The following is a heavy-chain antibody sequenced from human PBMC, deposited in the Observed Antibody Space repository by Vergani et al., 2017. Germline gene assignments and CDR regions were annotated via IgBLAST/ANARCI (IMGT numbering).Heavy chain of an antibody. J-gene: IGHJ6*03. Sequence: QVQLVQSGAEVKKPGSSVKVSCKASGGTFSSYAVSWVRQAPGQGLEWMGGIIPIFGTANYAQKFQGRVTITADESTSTADMELSSLRSEDTAVYYCARGDSSGWPSGVYYYMDVWGKGTTVTVSS. D-gene: IGHD6-19*01. V-gene: IGHV1-69*01. CDR3: ARGDSSGWPSGVYYYMDV. CDR2: IIPIFGTA. CDR1: GGTFSSYA.